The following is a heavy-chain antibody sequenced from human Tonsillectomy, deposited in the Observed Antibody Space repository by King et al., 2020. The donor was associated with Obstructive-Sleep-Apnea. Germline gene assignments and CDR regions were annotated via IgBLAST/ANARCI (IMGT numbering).Heavy chain of an antibody. CDR1: GGSISSYY. CDR2: IYYSGST. D-gene: IGHD3-3*01. Sequence: VQLQESGPGLVKPSETLSLTCTVSGGSISSYYWSWIRQPPGKGLEWIGYIYYSGSTNYNPSLKSRVTISVDTSKNQFSLKLSPVTAADTAVYYCAREGYYDFWSGYGGFDPWGQGTLVTVSS. CDR3: AREGYYDFWSGYGGFDP. J-gene: IGHJ5*02. V-gene: IGHV4-59*01.